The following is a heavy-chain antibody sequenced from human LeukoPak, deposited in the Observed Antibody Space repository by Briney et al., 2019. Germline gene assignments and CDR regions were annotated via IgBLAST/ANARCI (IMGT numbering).Heavy chain of an antibody. CDR1: GGSISTSIYY. V-gene: IGHV4-39*01. D-gene: IGHD6-13*01. CDR3: ARHGRGTISWYEGWFDP. CDR2: IYYSGTT. Sequence: SETLSLTCTVSGGSISTSIYYWGWIRQPPGKGLEWIGSIYYSGTTYSNPSLLSRVTISVDTSKNQFSLKLSSVTAADTAVYYCARHGRGTISWYEGWFDPWGQGTLVTVSS. J-gene: IGHJ5*02.